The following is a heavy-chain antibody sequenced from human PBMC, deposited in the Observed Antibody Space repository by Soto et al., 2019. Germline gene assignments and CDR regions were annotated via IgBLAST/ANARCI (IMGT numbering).Heavy chain of an antibody. J-gene: IGHJ6*02. V-gene: IGHV4-39*01. Sequence: QLQLQESGPGLVKPSETLSLTCTVSGGSISSSSYYWGWIRQPPGKGLEWIGSIYYSGSTYYNPSLKSRGTIAVDTAKNQFSLKLSSVTAADTAVYYCARPDTWLQNWGSNYYYGMDVWGQGTTVTVSS. CDR2: IYYSGST. D-gene: IGHD7-27*01. CDR3: ARPDTWLQNWGSNYYYGMDV. CDR1: GGSISSSSYY.